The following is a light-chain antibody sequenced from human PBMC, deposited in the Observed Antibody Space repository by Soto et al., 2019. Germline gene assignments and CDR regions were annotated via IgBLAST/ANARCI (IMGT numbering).Light chain of an antibody. CDR2: DAS. Sequence: DIVLTQSPGTLSLSPGERAILSCRASQRVGRNVAWYQQKPGQAPRLLIHDASHRAAGIPARFSGSGFGTDFTLTISSLEPEDAAVYYCQQRSNWPPITFGQGTRLEI. J-gene: IGKJ5*01. CDR3: QQRSNWPPIT. V-gene: IGKV3-11*01. CDR1: QRVGRN.